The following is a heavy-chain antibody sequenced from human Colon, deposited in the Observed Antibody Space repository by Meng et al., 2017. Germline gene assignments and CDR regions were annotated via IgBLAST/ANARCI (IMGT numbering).Heavy chain of an antibody. CDR1: GFIFSNYW. D-gene: IGHD3-16*01. CDR2: IKDDASEQ. CDR3: ARRSDESGRRTIFDY. J-gene: IGHJ4*02. V-gene: IGHV3-7*01. Sequence: GESLKISCGGSGFIFSNYWMSWVRQAPGKEPEWVANIKDDASEQYYVDSVKGRFTISRNNAQNSVFLQMNSLRAEDTAVYYCARRSDESGRRTIFDYWGQGKLVTVSS.